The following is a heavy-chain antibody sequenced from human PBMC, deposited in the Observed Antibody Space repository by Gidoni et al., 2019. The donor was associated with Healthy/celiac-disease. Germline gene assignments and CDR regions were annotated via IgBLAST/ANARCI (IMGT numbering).Heavy chain of an antibody. V-gene: IGHV5-51*01. CDR3: ARHDLTSDYYYYGMDV. D-gene: IGHD3-3*01. CDR2: IYPGDSDT. J-gene: IGHJ6*02. CDR1: GYSFTSYW. Sequence: VHLVQSGAEVKTPCESLQISCKGSGYSFTSYWIGWVRQMPGKGLEWMGIIYPGDSDTRYSPSFQGQVTISADKSISTAYLQWSSLKASDTAMYYCARHDLTSDYYYYGMDVWGQGTTVTVSS.